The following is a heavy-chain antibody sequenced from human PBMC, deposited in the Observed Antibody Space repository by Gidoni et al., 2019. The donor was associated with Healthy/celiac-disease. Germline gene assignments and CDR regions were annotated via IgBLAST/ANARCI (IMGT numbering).Heavy chain of an antibody. D-gene: IGHD3-9*01. CDR3: AKDFPTSHYDILTGYSYYFDY. Sequence: EVQLLESGGGLVQPGGSLRLSCAASGFTFSSYALSWVRQAQGKGLEWVSAIRGSGGRTYYADSVKGRFTISRDNSKNTLYLQMNSLRAEDTAVYYCAKDFPTSHYDILTGYSYYFDYWGQGTLVTVSS. V-gene: IGHV3-23*01. CDR1: GFTFSSYA. CDR2: IRGSGGRT. J-gene: IGHJ4*02.